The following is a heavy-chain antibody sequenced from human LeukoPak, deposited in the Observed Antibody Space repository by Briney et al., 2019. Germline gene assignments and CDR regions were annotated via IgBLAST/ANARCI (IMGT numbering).Heavy chain of an antibody. CDR1: GFTFSSYA. CDR2: ISYDGSNK. Sequence: PGGSLRLSCAASGFTFSSYAMSWVRQAPGEGLEWVAVISYDGSNKYYADSVKGRFTISRDNSKNTLYLQMNSLRAEDTAVYYCARQLVVAATNYFDYWGQGTLVTVSS. V-gene: IGHV3-30-3*01. CDR3: ARQLVVAATNYFDY. J-gene: IGHJ4*02. D-gene: IGHD2-15*01.